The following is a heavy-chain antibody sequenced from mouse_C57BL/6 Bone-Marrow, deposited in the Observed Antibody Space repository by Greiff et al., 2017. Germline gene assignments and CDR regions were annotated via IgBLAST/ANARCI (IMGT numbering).Heavy chain of an antibody. J-gene: IGHJ2*01. CDR2: IYPGDGDT. V-gene: IGHV1-82*01. D-gene: IGHD1-1*01. CDR3: ATTVVPLDYFDY. Sequence: QVQLQQSGPELVKPGASVKISCKASGYAFSSSWMNWVKQRPGKGLEWIGRIYPGDGDTNYNGKFKGKATLTADKSSSTAYMQLSSLTSEDSAVYFCATTVVPLDYFDYWGQGTTLTVSS. CDR1: GYAFSSSW.